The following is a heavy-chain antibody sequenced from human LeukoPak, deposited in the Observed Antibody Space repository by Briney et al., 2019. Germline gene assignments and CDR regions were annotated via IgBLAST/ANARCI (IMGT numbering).Heavy chain of an antibody. D-gene: IGHD3-3*01. CDR2: IYYSGST. CDR1: GGSISYYY. Sequence: SKTLSLTCTVSGGSISYYYWSWIRQPPGKGLEWIGYIYYSGSTDYNPSLRSRVTISVDTSKNQFSLKPSSVTAADTAVYYCAGQSTIFGDSSISSALDYWGQGTLVTVSS. CDR3: AGQSTIFGDSSISSALDY. J-gene: IGHJ4*02. V-gene: IGHV4-59*01.